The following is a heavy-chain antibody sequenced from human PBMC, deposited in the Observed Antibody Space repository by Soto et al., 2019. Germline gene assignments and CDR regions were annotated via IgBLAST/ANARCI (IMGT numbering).Heavy chain of an antibody. V-gene: IGHV1-18*01. J-gene: IGHJ3*02. CDR2: IRAYNGNT. CDR1: GYTFTSYG. Sequence: QVQLVQSGAEVKKPGASVKGSCKASGYTFTSYGISWVRQAPGQGLEWMGWIRAYNGNTNYAQTLQGRVTMTTDTSTSTAYMELRSLRSDDTAVYYCARREESSGYKAYAFDISGQGTMVTVSS. CDR3: ARREESSGYKAYAFDI. D-gene: IGHD3-22*01.